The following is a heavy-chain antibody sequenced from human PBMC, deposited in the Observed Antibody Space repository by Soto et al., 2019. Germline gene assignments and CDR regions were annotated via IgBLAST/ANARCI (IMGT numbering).Heavy chain of an antibody. D-gene: IGHD1-1*01. CDR3: ARRLGTTGTTYGMDV. Sequence: PSETLSLTCAVSGDSISSSNWWSWVRQSPGKGLEWIGEINHSGSTNYNPSLKSRVTISVDTSKNQFSLKLSSVTAADTAVYYCARRLGTTGTTYGMDVWGQGTTVTVSS. V-gene: IGHV4-4*02. CDR2: INHSGST. J-gene: IGHJ6*02. CDR1: GDSISSSNW.